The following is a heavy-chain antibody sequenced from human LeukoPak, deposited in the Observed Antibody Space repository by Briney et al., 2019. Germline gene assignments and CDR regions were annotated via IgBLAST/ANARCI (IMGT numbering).Heavy chain of an antibody. D-gene: IGHD6-13*01. CDR2: VHPNNGGT. J-gene: IGHJ4*02. Sequence: ASVKVSCKASGYTFTGYYMHWVRQAPGQGLEWMGWVHPNNGGTNYAQKFQGRVTMTRDTSINTGYMELSRLRSDDTAVYYCATAPRYSSSRPPFDYWGQGTLVTVSS. CDR3: ATAPRYSSSRPPFDY. CDR1: GYTFTGYY. V-gene: IGHV1-2*02.